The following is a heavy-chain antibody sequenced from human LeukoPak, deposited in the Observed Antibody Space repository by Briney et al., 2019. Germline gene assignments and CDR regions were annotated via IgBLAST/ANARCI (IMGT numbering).Heavy chain of an antibody. CDR3: ARDLDYGDYLWFDP. D-gene: IGHD4-17*01. V-gene: IGHV1-3*01. J-gene: IGHJ5*02. Sequence: ASVKVSCKASGYTFTSYAMHWVRQAPGQRLEWMGWINAGNGNTKYSQKFQGRVTITRDTSASTAYMELSSLRSEDTAAYYCARDLDYGDYLWFDPWGQGTLVTVSS. CDR1: GYTFTSYA. CDR2: INAGNGNT.